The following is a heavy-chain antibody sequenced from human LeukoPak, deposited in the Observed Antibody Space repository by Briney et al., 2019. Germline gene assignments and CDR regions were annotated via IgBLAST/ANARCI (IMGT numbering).Heavy chain of an antibody. D-gene: IGHD3-3*01. V-gene: IGHV4-34*01. CDR3: ARGSSYYDFWSGQGMDV. CDR1: GGSFSGYY. Sequence: SETLSLTCAVYGGSFSGYYWSWIRQPPGKGLERIGEINHSGSTNYNPSLKSRVTISVDTSKNQFSLKLSSVTAADTAVYYCARGSSYYDFWSGQGMDVWGQGTTVTVSS. CDR2: INHSGST. J-gene: IGHJ6*02.